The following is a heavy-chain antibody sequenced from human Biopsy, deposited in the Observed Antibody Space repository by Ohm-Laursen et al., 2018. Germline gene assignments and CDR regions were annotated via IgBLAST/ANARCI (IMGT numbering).Heavy chain of an antibody. CDR1: GGSISSNY. CDR2: IYYSGST. Sequence: TLSLTCTISGGSISSNYWSWIRQTPGKGLEWIGYIYYSGSTNYNPSLKSRVTISVDTSKNQFSLRLNSVTAADTAVYYCARATNSTGWPYYYFYGMDVWGQGTTVTVSS. D-gene: IGHD2/OR15-2a*01. CDR3: ARATNSTGWPYYYFYGMDV. V-gene: IGHV4-59*01. J-gene: IGHJ6*02.